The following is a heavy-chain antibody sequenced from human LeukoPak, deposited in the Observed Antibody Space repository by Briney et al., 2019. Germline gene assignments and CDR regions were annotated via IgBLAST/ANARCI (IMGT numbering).Heavy chain of an antibody. J-gene: IGHJ4*02. CDR3: ARDDGYSSSWYSVDH. V-gene: IGHV3-30-3*01. D-gene: IGHD6-13*01. Sequence: GGSLRLSCAASGFTFSSYAMHWVRQAPGKGLEWVAVISYDGSNKYYADSVKGRFTISRDHSKNTLYLQMTSLRAEDTAVYYCARDDGYSSSWYSVDHWGQGTLVTVSS. CDR2: ISYDGSNK. CDR1: GFTFSSYA.